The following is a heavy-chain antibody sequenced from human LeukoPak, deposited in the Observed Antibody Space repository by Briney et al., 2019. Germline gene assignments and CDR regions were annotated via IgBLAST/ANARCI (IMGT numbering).Heavy chain of an antibody. CDR1: GYTFTSYY. J-gene: IGHJ3*02. CDR3: ASGSYLDAFDI. Sequence: ASVKVSCKASGYTFTSYYMHWERQAPGQGLEWMGIIKPSGGSTSYAQKFQGRVTMTRDTSTSTVYMELSSLRSEDTAVYYCASGSYLDAFDIWGQGTMVTVSS. D-gene: IGHD1-26*01. V-gene: IGHV1-46*03. CDR2: IKPSGGST.